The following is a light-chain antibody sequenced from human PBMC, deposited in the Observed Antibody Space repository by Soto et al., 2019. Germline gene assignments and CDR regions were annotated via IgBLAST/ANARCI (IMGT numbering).Light chain of an antibody. CDR2: DVS. J-gene: IGLJ1*01. Sequence: QCVLTQPASVSGSPGQSITISCTGTSSDVGGYNYVSWYQQHPGKAPKLMIYDVSTRPSGVSNRFSGSKSGNTASLTISGLQAEDEADYYCSSYTTSSTPYVFGTGTKVTVL. V-gene: IGLV2-14*03. CDR1: SSDVGGYNY. CDR3: SSYTTSSTPYV.